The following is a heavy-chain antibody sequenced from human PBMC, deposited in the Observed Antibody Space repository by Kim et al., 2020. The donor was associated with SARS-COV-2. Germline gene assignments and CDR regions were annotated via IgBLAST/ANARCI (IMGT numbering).Heavy chain of an antibody. V-gene: IGHV4-59*01. D-gene: IGHD7-27*01. J-gene: IGHJ4*02. CDR3: ARDAVGIDY. CDR2: GST. Sequence: GSTNSNPSLKSRVTISVDTSKNQFSLKLSSVTAADTAVYYCARDAVGIDYWGQGTLVTVSS.